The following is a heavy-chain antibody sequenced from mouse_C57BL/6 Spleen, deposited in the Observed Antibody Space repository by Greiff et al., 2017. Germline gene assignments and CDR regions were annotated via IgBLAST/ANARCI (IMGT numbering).Heavy chain of an antibody. CDR1: GFSLTSYG. Sequence: VKLQESGPGLVAPSQSLSITCTVSGFSLTSYGVHWVRQPPGKGLEWLVVIWSDGSTTYNSALKSRLSISKDNSKSQVFLKMNSLQTDDTAMYYCARQNYDYDGRSLYAMDYWGQGTSVTVSS. V-gene: IGHV2-6-1*01. D-gene: IGHD2-4*01. CDR2: IWSDGST. J-gene: IGHJ4*01. CDR3: ARQNYDYDGRSLYAMDY.